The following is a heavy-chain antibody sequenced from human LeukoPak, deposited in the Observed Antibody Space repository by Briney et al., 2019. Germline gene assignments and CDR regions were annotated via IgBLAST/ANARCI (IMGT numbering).Heavy chain of an antibody. V-gene: IGHV4-59*01. CDR2: IYSTAST. CDR3: ARGDGYYYAMDV. J-gene: IGHJ6*02. D-gene: IGHD5-24*01. CDR1: GGSISSYY. Sequence: SETLSLTCTISGGSISSYYWNWIRQSPGKGLEWIAYIYSTASTNYNPSLRSRGTISVDTSKNQISLKLRSVTAADTAVYYCARGDGYYYAMDVWGQGTSVTVSS.